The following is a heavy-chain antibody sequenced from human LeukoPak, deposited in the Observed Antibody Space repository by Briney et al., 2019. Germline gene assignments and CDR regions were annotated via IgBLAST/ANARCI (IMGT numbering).Heavy chain of an antibody. J-gene: IGHJ4*02. CDR3: AKAKYSGYDFEAGVFDY. D-gene: IGHD5-12*01. CDR2: ISGSGGST. Sequence: GGSLRLSCAASGFTFSSYAMSWVRQAPGKGLEWVSAISGSGGSTYYADSVKGRFTISRDNSKNTLYLQMNSLRAEDTAVYYCAKAKYSGYDFEAGVFDYWGQGTLVTVSS. V-gene: IGHV3-23*01. CDR1: GFTFSSYA.